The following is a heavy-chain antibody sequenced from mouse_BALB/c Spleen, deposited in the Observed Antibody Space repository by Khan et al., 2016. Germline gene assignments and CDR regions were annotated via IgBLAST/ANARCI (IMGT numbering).Heavy chain of an antibody. CDR1: GYSITSGYS. CDR2: IHYSGNT. V-gene: IGHV3-1*02. Sequence: VQLKESGPDLVKPSQSLSLTCTVSGYSITSGYSWQWIRQFPGNKLEWMGYIHYSGNTNYNPSLKSRISITRDTSKNQFFLQLNSVTTEDPATYFCARSDFYRYDDAMDYWGQGMSVTVSS. D-gene: IGHD2-14*01. CDR3: ARSDFYRYDDAMDY. J-gene: IGHJ4*01.